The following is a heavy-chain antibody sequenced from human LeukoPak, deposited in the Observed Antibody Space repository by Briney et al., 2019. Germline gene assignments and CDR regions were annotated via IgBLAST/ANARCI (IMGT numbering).Heavy chain of an antibody. CDR2: LHADGIER. J-gene: IGHJ4*02. Sequence: GSLRLSCAASGFTLSGYWMSWVRQAPGKGLEWVARLHADGIERYYVDPVKGRFTIPRDNAKNSLHLQMYSLRLDDTAVYYCARGGYSFDYLGQGTLVTVSS. V-gene: IGHV3-7*01. CDR3: ARGGYSFDY. CDR1: GFTLSGYW. D-gene: IGHD5-12*01.